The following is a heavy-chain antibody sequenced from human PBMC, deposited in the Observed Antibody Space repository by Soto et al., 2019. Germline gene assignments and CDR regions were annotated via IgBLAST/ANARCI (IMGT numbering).Heavy chain of an antibody. CDR2: ISAYNGNT. V-gene: IGHV1-18*01. Sequence: ASVKVSCKASGYTFTSYGISWVRQAPGQGLEWMGWISAYNGNTNYAQKLQGRVTMTTDTSTSTAYMKLRSLRSDDTAVYYCARNRIVLRFLEWSTDAFDIWGQGTMVTVSS. J-gene: IGHJ3*02. CDR1: GYTFTSYG. D-gene: IGHD3-3*01. CDR3: ARNRIVLRFLEWSTDAFDI.